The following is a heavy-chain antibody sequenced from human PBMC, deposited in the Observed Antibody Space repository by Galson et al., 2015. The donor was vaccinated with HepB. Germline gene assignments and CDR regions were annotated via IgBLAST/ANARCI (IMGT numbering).Heavy chain of an antibody. CDR1: GFTVSSNY. J-gene: IGHJ1*01. CDR2: IYSGGST. Sequence: SLRLSCAASGFTVSSNYMSWVRQAPGKGLEWVSVIYSGGSTYYADSVKGRFTISSDNSKNTLYLQMNSLRAEDTAVYYCARALRYYDSSGYYYEGFQHWGQGTLVTVSS. V-gene: IGHV3-53*01. D-gene: IGHD3-22*01. CDR3: ARALRYYDSSGYYYEGFQH.